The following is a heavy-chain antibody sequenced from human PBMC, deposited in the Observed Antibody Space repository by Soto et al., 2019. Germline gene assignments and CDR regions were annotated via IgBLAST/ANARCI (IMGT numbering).Heavy chain of an antibody. CDR3: ARSGTIAAAGTPNWFDP. CDR2: ISSSSSTI. Sequence: PGGSLRLSCAASGFTFSSYSMNWVRQAPGKGLEWVSYISSSSSTIYYADSVKGRFTISRDNAKNSLYLQMNSLRAEDTAVYYCARSGTIAAAGTPNWFDPWGQGTLVTVSS. D-gene: IGHD6-13*01. J-gene: IGHJ5*02. V-gene: IGHV3-48*01. CDR1: GFTFSSYS.